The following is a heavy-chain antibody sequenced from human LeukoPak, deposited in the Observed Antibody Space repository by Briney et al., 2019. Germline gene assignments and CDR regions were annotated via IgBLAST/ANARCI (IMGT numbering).Heavy chain of an antibody. J-gene: IGHJ4*02. CDR1: GYTFTSYD. CDR3: ARGPLAGI. CDR2: MNPNNSNT. Sequence: GASVKVSCKASGYTFTSYDINWVRQAAGQGLEWMGWMNPNNSNTGLAQRFQGRVTMTRNTSISTAYMELRGLRSDDTAVYYCARGPLAGIWGQGTLVTVPP. D-gene: IGHD6-13*01. V-gene: IGHV1-8*01.